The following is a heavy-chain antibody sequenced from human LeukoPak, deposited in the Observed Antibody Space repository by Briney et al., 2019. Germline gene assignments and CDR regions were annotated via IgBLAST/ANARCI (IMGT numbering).Heavy chain of an antibody. V-gene: IGHV3-23*01. J-gene: IGHJ3*02. CDR1: GFTFSSYA. CDR2: MSGSGGST. Sequence: GGSLRLSCAASGFTFSSYAMSWVSQAPGKGLEWVSTMSGSGGSTYYADSVKGRFTISRDNSKNTLYLQMNSLRAEDTAVYYCAKETSPYSSGPRGAFDIWGQGIMVTVSS. CDR3: AKETSPYSSGPRGAFDI. D-gene: IGHD6-19*01.